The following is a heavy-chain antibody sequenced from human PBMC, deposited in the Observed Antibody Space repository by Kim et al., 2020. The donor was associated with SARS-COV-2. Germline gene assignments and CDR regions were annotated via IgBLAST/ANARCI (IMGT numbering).Heavy chain of an antibody. V-gene: IGHV4-31*03. J-gene: IGHJ5*01. CDR3: ARQGRDSSGWFGGRGWIDP. D-gene: IGHD6-19*01. CDR2: IDYSGST. Sequence: SETLSLTCTVSGASISRGGYNWSWIRQHPGKGLEWIGYIDYSGSTYYNPSLKSRTTISVDTSKNQFSLKLTSVTAADTAVYYCARQGRDSSGWFGGRGWIDPWGQGALVTVSS. CDR1: GASISRGGYN.